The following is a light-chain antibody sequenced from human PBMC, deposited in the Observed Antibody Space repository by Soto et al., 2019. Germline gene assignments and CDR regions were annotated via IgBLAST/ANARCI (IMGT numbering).Light chain of an antibody. CDR2: AAS. CDR3: QQSYGSPRT. V-gene: IGKV1-39*01. J-gene: IGKJ1*01. Sequence: DIQMTQSPSSLSASVGDTVTITCRASQRIYTYLNWYQQKLGKAPNLLIYAASTLQSGVPSRFSGGGSGTDFTLTITSLQPEDFATYYCQQSYGSPRTFGHGTKVEIK. CDR1: QRIYTY.